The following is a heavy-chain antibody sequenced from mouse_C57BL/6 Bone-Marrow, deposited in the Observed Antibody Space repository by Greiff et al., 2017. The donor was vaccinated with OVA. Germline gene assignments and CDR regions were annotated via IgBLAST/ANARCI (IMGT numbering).Heavy chain of an antibody. D-gene: IGHD2-9*01. Sequence: EVQGVESGPGLAKPSQTLSLTCSVTGYSITSDYWNWIRKFPGNKLEYMGYISYSGSTYYNPSPKSRISITRDTSKNQYYLQLNSVTTEDTATYYCARSYYGYDEYFDVWGTGTTVTVSS. CDR3: ARSYYGYDEYFDV. CDR1: GYSITSDY. J-gene: IGHJ1*03. V-gene: IGHV3-8*01. CDR2: ISYSGST.